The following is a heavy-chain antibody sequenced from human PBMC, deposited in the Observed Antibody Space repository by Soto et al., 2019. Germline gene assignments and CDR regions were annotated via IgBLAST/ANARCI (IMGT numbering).Heavy chain of an antibody. Sequence: EVQLLESGGGLVQPGGSLRLSCAASGFTFSDYGMNWVRQAPGKGLEWVSSISAGGGSTYAADSVKGRFSISRDNSQNTLYLQMNSARAEDTAMYYCAKVNELYGDCWDFQPWGQGTLVTVSS. CDR2: ISAGGGST. CDR3: AKVNELYGDCWDFQP. D-gene: IGHD4-17*01. CDR1: GFTFSDYG. V-gene: IGHV3-23*01. J-gene: IGHJ1*01.